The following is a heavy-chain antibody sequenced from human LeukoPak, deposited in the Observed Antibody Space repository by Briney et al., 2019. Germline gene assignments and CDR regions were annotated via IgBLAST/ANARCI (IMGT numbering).Heavy chain of an antibody. CDR3: ASPTHSINYGSIIPFDYGMDV. CDR1: GFTVSSNY. CDR2: IYSGGST. D-gene: IGHD2-2*01. V-gene: IGHV3-66*01. J-gene: IGHJ6*02. Sequence: PGGSLRLSCAASGFTVSSNYMSWVRQAPGKGLEWVSVIYSGGSTYYADSVKGRFTISRDNSKNTLYLQMNSLRAEDTAVYYCASPTHSINYGSIIPFDYGMDVWGQGTTVTVSS.